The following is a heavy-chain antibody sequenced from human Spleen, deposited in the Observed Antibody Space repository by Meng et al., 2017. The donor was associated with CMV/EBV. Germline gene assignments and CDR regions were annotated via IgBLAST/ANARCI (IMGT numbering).Heavy chain of an antibody. Sequence: IRSGDYFWSWIRQPPGKGLEWIGYIYYSGSTCVNPSLKSRVTMSLDTSKSQFFLRLRSVTAADTAVYYCARAEGVIVVVPATIFWFDPWGQGTLVTVSS. CDR3: ARAEGVIVVVPATIFWFDP. V-gene: IGHV4-30-4*08. CDR2: IYYSGST. CDR1: IRSGDYF. D-gene: IGHD2-2*02. J-gene: IGHJ5*02.